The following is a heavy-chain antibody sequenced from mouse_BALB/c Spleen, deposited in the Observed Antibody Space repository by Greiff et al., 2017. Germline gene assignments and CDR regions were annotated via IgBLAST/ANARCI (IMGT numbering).Heavy chain of an antibody. Sequence: VQLVESGAELAKPGASVKMSCKASGYTFTSYWMHWVKQRPGQGLEWIGYINPSTGYTEYNQKFKDKATLTADKSSSTAYMQLSSLTSEDSAVYYCARGVDGYYGYAMDYWGQGTSVTVSS. CDR2: INPSTGYT. D-gene: IGHD2-3*01. CDR1: GYTFTSYW. CDR3: ARGVDGYYGYAMDY. V-gene: IGHV1-7*01. J-gene: IGHJ4*01.